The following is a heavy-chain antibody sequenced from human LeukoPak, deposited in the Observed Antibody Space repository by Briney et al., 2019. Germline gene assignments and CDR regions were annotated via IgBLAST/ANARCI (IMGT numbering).Heavy chain of an antibody. V-gene: IGHV3-23*01. J-gene: IGHJ4*02. CDR1: GFTFSSYG. Sequence: GGSLRLSCAASGFTFSSYGMSWVRQAPGKGLEWVSAISGSASSTFYADCVKGRFTISRDNSKNTLYLQMDSLSAEDTAVFYCAREGDASGYSYSRYWGQGTLVTVSS. D-gene: IGHD3-22*01. CDR2: ISGSASST. CDR3: AREGDASGYSYSRY.